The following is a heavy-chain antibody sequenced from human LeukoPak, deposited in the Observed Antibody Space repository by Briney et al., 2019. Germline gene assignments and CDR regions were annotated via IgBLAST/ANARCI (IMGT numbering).Heavy chain of an antibody. CDR3: AKGSGSGWYGWFAP. J-gene: IGHJ5*02. V-gene: IGHV3-23*01. CDR1: GFTFGSYA. Sequence: GGSLRLSCAASGFTFGSYAMTWVRQAPGKGLEWVSSIDASGGSTYYADSVKGRFTISRDNSKNTFYLQMNTLSADDTAVYYCAKGSGSGWYGWFAPWGQGTLVTVSS. CDR2: IDASGGST. D-gene: IGHD6-19*01.